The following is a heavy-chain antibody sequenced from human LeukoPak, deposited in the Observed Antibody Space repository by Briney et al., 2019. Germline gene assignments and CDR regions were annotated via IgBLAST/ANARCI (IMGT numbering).Heavy chain of an antibody. Sequence: GGSLRLSCAASGFTFSSYGMHWVRQVPGKGLEWVAVIWYDGSNKYYADSVKGRFTISRDNSKNTLYLQMNSLRAEDTAVCYCARDHVTYYYGSGSYVGLVDYWGQGTLVTVSS. CDR2: IWYDGSNK. CDR3: ARDHVTYYYGSGSYVGLVDY. CDR1: GFTFSSYG. D-gene: IGHD3-10*01. V-gene: IGHV3-33*01. J-gene: IGHJ4*02.